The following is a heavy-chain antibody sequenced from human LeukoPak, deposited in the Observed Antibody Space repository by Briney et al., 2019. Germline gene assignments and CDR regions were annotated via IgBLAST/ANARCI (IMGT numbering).Heavy chain of an antibody. CDR3: RYAPDY. J-gene: IGHJ4*02. V-gene: IGHV3-15*01. CDR1: GFTFSTAW. Sequence: GGSLRLSCAASGFTFSTAWMSWVRQAPGKGLEWVGRIKSKTDGGTTEYAAPVKGRFTISRDDSKNTLYLQMNSLIIEDTAVYYCRYAPDYWGQGTLVTVSS. D-gene: IGHD1-1*01. CDR2: IKSKTDGGTT.